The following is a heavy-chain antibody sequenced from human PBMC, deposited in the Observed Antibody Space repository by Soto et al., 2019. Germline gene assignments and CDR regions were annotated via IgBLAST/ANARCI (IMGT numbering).Heavy chain of an antibody. CDR1: GFTFSSYG. J-gene: IGHJ4*02. D-gene: IGHD6-19*01. V-gene: IGHV3-33*06. CDR3: TKVSPYSSDWLYFDF. Sequence: QVQLVESGGGVVQPGRSLRLSCAASGFTFSSYGMHWVRQAPGKGLEWVAVIWYDGSDKYYADSVKGRFTISRDNSKNPLHLQMRSLRAEDTAMYYCTKVSPYSSDWLYFDFWGQGTLVTVSS. CDR2: IWYDGSDK.